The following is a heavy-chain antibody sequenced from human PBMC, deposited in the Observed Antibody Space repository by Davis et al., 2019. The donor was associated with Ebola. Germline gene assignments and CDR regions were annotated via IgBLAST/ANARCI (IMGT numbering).Heavy chain of an antibody. CDR1: GGSISSSNW. V-gene: IGHV4-4*02. J-gene: IGHJ4*02. CDR2: IYHSGST. Sequence: PSETLSLTCAVSGGSISSSNWWSWVRQPPGKGLEWIGEIYHSGSTNYNPSLKSRVTISVEKSKNQFSLKLHSVTAADTAVYYCASAYYYDSSGYYLWGQGTLVTVSS. D-gene: IGHD3-22*01. CDR3: ASAYYYDSSGYYL.